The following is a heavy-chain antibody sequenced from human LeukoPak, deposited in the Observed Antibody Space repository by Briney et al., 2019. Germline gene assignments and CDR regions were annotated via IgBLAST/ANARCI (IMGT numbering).Heavy chain of an antibody. CDR3: ARDRIVGATSAFDI. Sequence: PGGSLRLSCAASGFTFSSYSMNWVRQAPGKGLEWVSSISSSSSYIYYADLVKGRFTISRDNAKNSLYLQMNSLRAEDTAVYYCARDRIVGATSAFDIWGQGTMVTVSS. CDR1: GFTFSSYS. J-gene: IGHJ3*02. CDR2: ISSSSSYI. D-gene: IGHD1-26*01. V-gene: IGHV3-21*01.